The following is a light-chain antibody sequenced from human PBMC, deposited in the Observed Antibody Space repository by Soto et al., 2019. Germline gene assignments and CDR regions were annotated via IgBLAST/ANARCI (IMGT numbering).Light chain of an antibody. V-gene: IGLV2-14*03. CDR2: DVS. CDR3: LSYTSSDTYL. CDR1: SSDVGAYNY. J-gene: IGLJ1*01. Sequence: QSALTQPASVSGSPGQSITISCTGTSSDVGAYNYVSWYQQYPGKAPKLIIFDVSNRPSGVSNRLSGSKSGNTASLTISGLLAEDEADYYCLSYTSSDTYLFGTGTKVTVL.